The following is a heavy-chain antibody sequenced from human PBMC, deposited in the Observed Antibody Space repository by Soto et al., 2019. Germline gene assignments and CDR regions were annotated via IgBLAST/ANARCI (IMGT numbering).Heavy chain of an antibody. D-gene: IGHD1-26*01. CDR2: IYPGDSDT. CDR3: ARDRKGPGSPSSYYYYGMDV. Sequence: GAEVKKPGESLKISCKGSGYSFTSYWIGWVRQMPGKGLEWMGIIYPGDSDTRYSPSFQGQVTISADKSISTAYLQWSSLKASDTAMYYCARDRKGPGSPSSYYYYGMDVWGQGTTVTVSS. V-gene: IGHV5-51*01. CDR1: GYSFTSYW. J-gene: IGHJ6*02.